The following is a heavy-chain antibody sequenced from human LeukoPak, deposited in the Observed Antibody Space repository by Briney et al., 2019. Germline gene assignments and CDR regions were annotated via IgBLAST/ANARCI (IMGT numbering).Heavy chain of an antibody. CDR3: ARGGWVERPDYYGMDV. J-gene: IGHJ6*04. D-gene: IGHD1-1*01. CDR2: IIGSGGRT. V-gene: IGHV3-23*01. CDR1: GFTLSSYA. Sequence: GGSLRLSCAASGFTLSSYAMSWVRQAPGKGLEWVSAIIGSGGRTYYADSVKGRFTISRDNSKNTLSVQMNSLRAEDTAVYYCARGGWVERPDYYGMDVWGKGTTVTVSS.